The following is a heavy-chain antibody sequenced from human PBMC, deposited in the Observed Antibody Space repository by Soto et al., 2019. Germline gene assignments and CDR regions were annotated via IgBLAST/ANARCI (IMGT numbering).Heavy chain of an antibody. J-gene: IGHJ4*02. Sequence: SETLSLTCAVYGGSFSGYYWSWIRQPPGKGLEWIGEINHSGSTNYNPSLKSRVTISVDTSKNQFSLKLSSVTAADTAVYYCARGPITIFGVVTADFDYWGQGTLVTVSS. D-gene: IGHD3-3*01. CDR3: ARGPITIFGVVTADFDY. CDR1: GGSFSGYY. V-gene: IGHV4-34*01. CDR2: INHSGST.